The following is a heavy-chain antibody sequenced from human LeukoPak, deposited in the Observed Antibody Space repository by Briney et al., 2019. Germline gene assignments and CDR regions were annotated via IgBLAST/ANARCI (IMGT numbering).Heavy chain of an antibody. V-gene: IGHV5-51*01. CDR1: GYSFTSYW. CDR3: AKIDRQYCSRSSCYALDY. J-gene: IGHJ4*02. Sequence: GDSLKISCKCSGYSFTSYWIGWVRQMPGKGLEWMGIIYPGDSDTRYSPSFQGQVHISVDKSISTAYLQWSSLEASDTAIYYCAKIDRQYCSRSSCYALDYWGQGTQVTVSS. CDR2: IYPGDSDT. D-gene: IGHD2-2*01.